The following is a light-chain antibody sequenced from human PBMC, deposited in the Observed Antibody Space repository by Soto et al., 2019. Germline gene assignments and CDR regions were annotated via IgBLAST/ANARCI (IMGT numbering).Light chain of an antibody. J-gene: IGKJ2*01. CDR3: QQYKSYPYT. CDR1: QSISSW. V-gene: IGKV1-5*03. CDR2: KAS. Sequence: DIQMTQSPSTLSASVGDRVTITCRASQSISSWLAWYQQKPGKAPKVLIYKASSLQSGVPSRFSGSGSGTEFTLTISSLQPDDFATYYCQQYKSYPYTFGQGTKVEIK.